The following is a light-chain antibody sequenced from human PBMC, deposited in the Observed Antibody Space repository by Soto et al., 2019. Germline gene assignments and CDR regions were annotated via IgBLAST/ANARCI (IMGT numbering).Light chain of an antibody. Sequence: EVVLTQSPATLSVSPLERVALXWMASQRISSNLAWYQQRPGQAPRLLIYGASTRAPGIPARFSGSGSGTDFTLTISRLEPEDFAVYYCHQYGSSAWTFGQGTKVDIK. J-gene: IGKJ1*01. CDR1: QRISSN. CDR3: HQYGSSAWT. CDR2: GAS. V-gene: IGKV3-15*01.